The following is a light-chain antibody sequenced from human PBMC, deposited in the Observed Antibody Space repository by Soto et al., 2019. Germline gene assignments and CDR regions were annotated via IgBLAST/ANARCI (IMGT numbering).Light chain of an antibody. CDR2: DVT. CDR3: CSHSASYTFV. J-gene: IGLJ1*01. V-gene: IGLV2-11*01. CDR1: SSDVGGYNC. Sequence: QSVLTQPRSVSGSPGQSVTISCTGTSSDVGGYNCVSWYQQHPGKAPQLIIYDVTQRPSGVPDRFSGSKSGNTASLSISGLQAEYEADYYCCSHSASYTFVFGTGTKVTVL.